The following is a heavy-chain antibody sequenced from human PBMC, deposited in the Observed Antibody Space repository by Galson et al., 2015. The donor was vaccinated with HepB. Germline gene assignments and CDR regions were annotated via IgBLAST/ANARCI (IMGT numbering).Heavy chain of an antibody. V-gene: IGHV3-23*01. Sequence: SLRLSCAASGFTFSSYAMSWVRQAPGKGLEWVSAISGSGGSTYYADSVKGRFTISRDNSKNTLYLQMNSLRAEDTAVYYCAKDVVVVAATWIRAFDIWGQGTMVTVSS. CDR3: AKDVVVVAATWIRAFDI. CDR2: ISGSGGST. CDR1: GFTFSSYA. J-gene: IGHJ3*02. D-gene: IGHD2-15*01.